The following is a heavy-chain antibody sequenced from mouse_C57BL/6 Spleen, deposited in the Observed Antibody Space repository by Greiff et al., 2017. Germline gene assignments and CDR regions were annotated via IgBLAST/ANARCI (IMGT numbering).Heavy chain of an antibody. Sequence: VQLQQPGAELVKPGASVKLSCKASGYTFTSYWMHWVKQRPGQGLEWIGMIHPNSGSTNYNEKFKSKATLTVDKSSSTAYMQLSSLTSEDSAVYYGARGDYYGSSPRYYAMDYWGQGTSVTVSS. CDR1: GYTFTSYW. CDR3: ARGDYYGSSPRYYAMDY. J-gene: IGHJ4*01. V-gene: IGHV1-64*01. CDR2: IHPNSGST. D-gene: IGHD1-1*01.